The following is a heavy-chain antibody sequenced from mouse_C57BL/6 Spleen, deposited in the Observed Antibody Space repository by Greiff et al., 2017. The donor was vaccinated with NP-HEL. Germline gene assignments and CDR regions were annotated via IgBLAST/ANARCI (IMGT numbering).Heavy chain of an antibody. V-gene: IGHV1-7*01. CDR2: INPSSGYT. Sequence: QVQLQQSGAELAKPGASVKLSCKASGYTFTSYWMHWVKQRPGQGLEWIGYINPSSGYTKYNQKFKDKATLTADKSSSTAYMQLSSLTYEDSAVYYCANSYGSSSDYFDYWGQGTTLTVSS. CDR3: ANSYGSSSDYFDY. J-gene: IGHJ2*01. D-gene: IGHD1-1*01. CDR1: GYTFTSYW.